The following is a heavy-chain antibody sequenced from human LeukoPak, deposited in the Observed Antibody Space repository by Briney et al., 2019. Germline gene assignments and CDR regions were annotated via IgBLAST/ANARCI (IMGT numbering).Heavy chain of an antibody. J-gene: IGHJ4*02. CDR1: GFTFSSYS. Sequence: GGSLRLSCAASGFTFSSYSMNWVRQAPGKGLEWVSYISSSSSTIYYADSVKGRFTISRDNAKNSPYLQMNSLRAEDTAVYYCARAAAGEMATTNMGFFDYWGQGTLVTVSS. D-gene: IGHD5-24*01. CDR3: ARAAAGEMATTNMGFFDY. V-gene: IGHV3-48*04. CDR2: ISSSSSTI.